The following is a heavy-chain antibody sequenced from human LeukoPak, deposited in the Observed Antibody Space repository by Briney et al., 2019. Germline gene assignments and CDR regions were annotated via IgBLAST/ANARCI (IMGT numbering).Heavy chain of an antibody. CDR2: ISSSGSTI. J-gene: IGHJ4*02. CDR1: GFTFSSYE. V-gene: IGHV3-48*03. CDR3: ARDRAYGDGGY. D-gene: IGHD4-17*01. Sequence: SGGSLRLSCAASGFTFSSYEMNWVRQAPGKGLEWVSYISSSGSTIYYADSVKGRFTISRDNAKNSLYLQMNSLRAEDTAVYYCARDRAYGDGGYWGQGTLVTVSS.